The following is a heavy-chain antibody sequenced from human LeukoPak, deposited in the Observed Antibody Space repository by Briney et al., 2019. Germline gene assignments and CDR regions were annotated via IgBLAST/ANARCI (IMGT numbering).Heavy chain of an antibody. CDR1: GFTFSTYS. Sequence: GGSLRLSCAASGFTFSTYSMKWVRQAPGKGLEWVSYISDSSAMYYADSVRGRFTISRENDKNSLFLQMNSLRAEDTAVYYCARDGGYSGYDANCWGQGTLVSVSS. D-gene: IGHD5-12*01. CDR2: ISDSSAM. V-gene: IGHV3-48*01. J-gene: IGHJ4*02. CDR3: ARDGGYSGYDANC.